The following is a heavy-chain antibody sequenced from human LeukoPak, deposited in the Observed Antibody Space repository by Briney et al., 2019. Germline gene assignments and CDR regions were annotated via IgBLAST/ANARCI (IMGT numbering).Heavy chain of an antibody. CDR2: INPNSGGT. V-gene: IGHV1-2*02. CDR1: GYTFTGYY. D-gene: IGHD6-13*01. CDR3: ARVTGYSSSWYVVDY. J-gene: IGHJ4*02. Sequence: EASEEVSCKASGYTFTGYYMHWVRQAPGQGLEWMGWINPNSGGTNYAQKFRGRVTMTRDTSISTAYMELSRLRSDDTAVYYCARVTGYSSSWYVVDYWGQGTLVTVSS.